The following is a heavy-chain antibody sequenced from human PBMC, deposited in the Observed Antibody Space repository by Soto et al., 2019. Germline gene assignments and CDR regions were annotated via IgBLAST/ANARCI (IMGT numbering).Heavy chain of an antibody. CDR1: GFTFSSYA. Sequence: GGSLRLSCAASGFTFSSYAMHWVRQAPGKGLEWVAVISYDGSNKYYADSVKGRFTISRDNSKNTLYLQMNSLRAEDTAVYYCARDSHAIPGVGPSDYWGQGTLVTVSS. CDR2: ISYDGSNK. D-gene: IGHD2-21*01. CDR3: ARDSHAIPGVGPSDY. J-gene: IGHJ4*02. V-gene: IGHV3-30-3*01.